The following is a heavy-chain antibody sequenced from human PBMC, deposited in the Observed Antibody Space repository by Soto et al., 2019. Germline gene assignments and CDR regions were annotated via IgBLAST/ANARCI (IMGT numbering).Heavy chain of an antibody. CDR3: ARESGVAVTYPFDI. CDR2: ISAGGGAT. D-gene: IGHD2-15*01. V-gene: IGHV3-23*01. CDR1: GFTFSSYA. J-gene: IGHJ3*02. Sequence: EEQLLESGGGLVQPGGSLRLSCAASGFTFSSYAMTWVRQAPGKGLEWVSGISAGGGATHYPDSAKRRFTVSRDNSKNTVYLQMISLRAEDTAIYYCARESGVAVTYPFDIWGQGTMVTVSS.